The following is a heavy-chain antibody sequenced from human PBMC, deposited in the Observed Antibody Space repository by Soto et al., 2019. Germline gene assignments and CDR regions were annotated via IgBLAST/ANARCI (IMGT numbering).Heavy chain of an antibody. J-gene: IGHJ6*02. CDR2: TYYRSKWYN. D-gene: IGHD6-13*01. CDR1: GDSVSSNSAA. V-gene: IGHV6-1*01. Sequence: SQTLSLTCAISGDSVSSNSAAWNWIRQSPSRGLEWLGRTYYRSKWYNDYAVSVKSRITINPDTSKNQFSLQLNSVTPEDTAVYYCARSSILAAAGRYYYYGMDVWGQGTTVTVSS. CDR3: ARSSILAAAGRYYYYGMDV.